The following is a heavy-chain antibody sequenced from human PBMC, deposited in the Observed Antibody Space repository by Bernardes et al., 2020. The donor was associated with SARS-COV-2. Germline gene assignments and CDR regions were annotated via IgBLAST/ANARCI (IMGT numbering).Heavy chain of an antibody. CDR1: GGSISSTSYY. Sequence: LSLTCTVSGGSISSTSYYWGWIRQPPGKGLVWIGTIYYSGSTYYNPSLKSRVTISVDTSKNQFSLKLSSVTAADTALYYCAATYYYGSGSGKWFDPWGQGTLVTVSS. CDR2: IYYSGST. CDR3: AATYYYGSGSGKWFDP. V-gene: IGHV4-39*01. D-gene: IGHD3-10*01. J-gene: IGHJ5*02.